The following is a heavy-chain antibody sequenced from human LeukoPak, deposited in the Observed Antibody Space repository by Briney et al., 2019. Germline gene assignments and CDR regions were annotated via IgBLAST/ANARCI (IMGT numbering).Heavy chain of an antibody. J-gene: IGHJ4*02. CDR3: AKSYNGYESKPDY. CDR2: ISNSGGRT. V-gene: IGHV3-23*01. CDR1: GFTFSSYA. Sequence: GGSLRLSRAASGFTFSSYAMSWVRQAPGKGLEWVSSISNSGGRTFYTDSVKGRFTISRDNSKITLYLQMNSLRAEDTAVYYCAKSYNGYESKPDYWGQGTLVTVSS. D-gene: IGHD5-12*01.